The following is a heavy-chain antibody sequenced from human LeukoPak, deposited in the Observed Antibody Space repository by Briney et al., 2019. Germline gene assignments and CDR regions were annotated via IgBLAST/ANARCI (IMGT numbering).Heavy chain of an antibody. J-gene: IGHJ3*02. CDR1: GFTVSSNY. Sequence: GGSLRLSCAASGFTVSSNYMSWVRQSPGKGLEWVSVIYSGGDTYYADSVKGRFTISRDNSKNTLCLQMNSLRAEETAVYYCARVLVGATTDAFDIWGQGTMVTVSS. D-gene: IGHD1-26*01. CDR2: IYSGGDT. V-gene: IGHV3-53*01. CDR3: ARVLVGATTDAFDI.